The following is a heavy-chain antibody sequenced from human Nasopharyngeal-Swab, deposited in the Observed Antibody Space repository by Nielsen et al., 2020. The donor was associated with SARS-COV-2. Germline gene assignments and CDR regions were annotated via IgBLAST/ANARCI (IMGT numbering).Heavy chain of an antibody. D-gene: IGHD6-13*01. Sequence: ASVKVSCKTSGFTFTYDITWVRQAPGPGPEWIGWVNPDNGHTQFPQKFQGRVSMTTDTSTATAYMELRSLRSDDTAVYYCARVMISSSTWNFDPWGQGTLVTVSS. CDR1: GFTFTYD. V-gene: IGHV1-18*01. CDR3: ARVMISSSTWNFDP. J-gene: IGHJ5*02. CDR2: VNPDNGHT.